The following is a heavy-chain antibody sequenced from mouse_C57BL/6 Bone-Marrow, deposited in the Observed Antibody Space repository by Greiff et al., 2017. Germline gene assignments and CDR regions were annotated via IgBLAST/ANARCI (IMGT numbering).Heavy chain of an antibody. CDR3: ARGELGAMDY. D-gene: IGHD3-1*01. CDR1: GYTFTSYG. J-gene: IGHJ4*01. Sequence: VQLQQSGAELARPGASVTLSCKASGYTFTSYGISWVNQRPGQGLEWIGYIYIGNGYTEYNEKFKGKATLTSDTSSSTADMQLSSLTSEDSAIYCCARGELGAMDYWGQGTSVTVSS. V-gene: IGHV1-58*01. CDR2: IYIGNGYT.